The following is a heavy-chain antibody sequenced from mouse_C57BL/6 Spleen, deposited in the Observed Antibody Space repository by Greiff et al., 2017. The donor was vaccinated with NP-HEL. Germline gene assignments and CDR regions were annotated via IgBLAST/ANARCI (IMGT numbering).Heavy chain of an antibody. V-gene: IGHV5-16*01. CDR3: AREITTALFDY. CDR2: INYDGSST. J-gene: IGHJ2*01. D-gene: IGHD1-2*01. Sequence: EVMLVESEGGLVQPGSSMKLSCTASGFTFSDYYMAWVRQVPEKGLEWVANINYDGSSTYYLDSLKSRFIISRDNAKNILYLQMSSLKSEDTATYYCAREITTALFDYWGQGTTLTVSS. CDR1: GFTFSDYY.